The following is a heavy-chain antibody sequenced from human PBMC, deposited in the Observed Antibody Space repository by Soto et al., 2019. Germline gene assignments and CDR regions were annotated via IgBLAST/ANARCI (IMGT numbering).Heavy chain of an antibody. CDR2: INPSGGST. V-gene: IGHV1-46*01. CDR3: ARDHRRLRYFDWLYYYYGMDV. D-gene: IGHD3-9*01. Sequence: SVKVSCKASGYTFTSYYMHWVRQAPGQGLEWMGIINPSGGSTSYAQKFQGRVTMTRDTSTSTVYMELSSLRSEDTAVYYCARDHRRLRYFDWLYYYYGMDVWGQGTTVTVSS. J-gene: IGHJ6*02. CDR1: GYTFTSYY.